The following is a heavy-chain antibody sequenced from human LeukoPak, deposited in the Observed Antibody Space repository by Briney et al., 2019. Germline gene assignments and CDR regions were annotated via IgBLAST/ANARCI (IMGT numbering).Heavy chain of an antibody. CDR3: ARGPNKSDGGNSGSAWFDP. Sequence: SETLSLTCTVSGGSVSSSSNYWSWIRQPPGKGLEWIGNIYYSGSTNHNPSLKSRVIISLDTSKNQFSLKLTSVSAADTAVYYCARGPNKSDGGNSGSAWFDPWGQGTLVTVSS. V-gene: IGHV4-61*01. J-gene: IGHJ5*02. CDR1: GGSVSSSSNY. D-gene: IGHD4-23*01. CDR2: IYYSGST.